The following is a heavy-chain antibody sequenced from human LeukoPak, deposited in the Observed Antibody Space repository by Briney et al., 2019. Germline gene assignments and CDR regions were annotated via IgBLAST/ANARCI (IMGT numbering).Heavy chain of an antibody. CDR3: ARPSTSFLYFDY. V-gene: IGHV4-39*01. J-gene: IGHJ4*02. CDR1: GGSISGGTYY. CDR2: IYYSGST. Sequence: PSETLSLICTVSGGSISGGTYYWGWFRQPPGKGLEWIGTIYYSGSTYYNPSLKSRVTISVDTSKNQFSLKLTSMIAADTAVYFCARPSTSFLYFDYWGQGTLVTVSS. D-gene: IGHD2/OR15-2a*01.